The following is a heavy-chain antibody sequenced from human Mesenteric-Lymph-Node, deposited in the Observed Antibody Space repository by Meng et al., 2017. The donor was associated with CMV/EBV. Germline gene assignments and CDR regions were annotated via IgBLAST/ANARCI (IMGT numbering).Heavy chain of an antibody. CDR3: AKPNYCTGGTCSFDT. Sequence: SGFTFSSYAMSWVRQAPGKGLEWVSTISYSAASTYYADSVKGRFTISRENSDNTVYLQMNSLRAEDTAVYYCAKPNYCTGGTCSFDTWGQGTLVTVSS. V-gene: IGHV3-23*01. CDR1: GFTFSSYA. D-gene: IGHD2-15*01. CDR2: ISYSAAST. J-gene: IGHJ4*02.